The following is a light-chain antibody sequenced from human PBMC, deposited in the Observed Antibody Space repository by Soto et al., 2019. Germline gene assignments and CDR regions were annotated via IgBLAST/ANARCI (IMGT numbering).Light chain of an antibody. V-gene: IGKV1-5*01. CDR2: DAS. CDR3: QQYNSYSDT. Sequence: DIQMTQSPSTLSASVGDRVTITCRASQSISSWLAWYQQKPGKAPKLLIYDASSLESGVPSRFSGSGSGTEFTLTISSLQPDDFATYHCQQYNSYSDTFGQGTKVDIK. J-gene: IGKJ1*01. CDR1: QSISSW.